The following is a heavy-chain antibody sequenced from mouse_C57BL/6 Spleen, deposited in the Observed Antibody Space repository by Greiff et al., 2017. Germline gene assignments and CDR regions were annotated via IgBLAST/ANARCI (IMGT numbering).Heavy chain of an antibody. J-gene: IGHJ2*01. D-gene: IGHD2-5*01. CDR3: ARHDSYYSNYAGYFDY. V-gene: IGHV1-62-2*01. CDR2: FYPGRGSI. CDR1: GYTFTEYT. Sequence: QVQLQQSGAELVKPGASVKLSCKASGYTFTEYTIHWVKQRPGQGLEWIGWFYPGRGSIKYNEKFKDKATLTADKSSSTVYMELSRLTSEDSAVYFCARHDSYYSNYAGYFDYWGQGTTLTVSS.